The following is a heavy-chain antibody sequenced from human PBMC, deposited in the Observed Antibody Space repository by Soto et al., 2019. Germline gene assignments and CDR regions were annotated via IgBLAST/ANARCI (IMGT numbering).Heavy chain of an antibody. D-gene: IGHD4-17*01. V-gene: IGHV3-21*01. CDR2: ISSSSYI. J-gene: IGHJ1*01. Sequence: EVQLVESGGGLVKPGGSLRLSCAASGFTFSNSGMNWVRQAPGKGLEWVSFISSSSYIFYADSVKDRFTISRDNAKDALYLQMNSLRAEDTAVYYCARDLGAVTTLGFQNWGQGALVTVSS. CDR3: ARDLGAVTTLGFQN. CDR1: GFTFSNSG.